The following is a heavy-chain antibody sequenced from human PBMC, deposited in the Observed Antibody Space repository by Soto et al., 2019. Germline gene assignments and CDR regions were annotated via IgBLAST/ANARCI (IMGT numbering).Heavy chain of an antibody. V-gene: IGHV3-9*01. CDR2: ISWNSGSI. J-gene: IGHJ4*02. CDR1: GFTFDDYA. Sequence: EVQLVESGGGLVQPGRSLRLSCAASGFTFDDYAMHWVRQAPGKGLEWVSGISWNSGSIGYADSVKGRFTISRDNAKNSLYLQMNSLRAEYTALYCCAAFDYWGQGTLVTDSS. CDR3: AAFDY.